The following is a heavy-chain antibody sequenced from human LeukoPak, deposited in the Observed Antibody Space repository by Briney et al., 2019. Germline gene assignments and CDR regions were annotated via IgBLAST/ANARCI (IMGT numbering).Heavy chain of an antibody. CDR2: IIPIFGTA. CDR3: ALGCDFVVVPAAIRAYYYYYGMDV. V-gene: IGHV1-69*13. J-gene: IGHJ6*02. D-gene: IGHD2-2*02. CDR1: GGTFSSYA. Sequence: ASVKVSCKASGGTFSSYAISWVRQAPGQGLEWMGGIIPIFGTANYAQKFQGRVTITADESTSTAYMELSSLRSEDTAVYYCALGCDFVVVPAAIRAYYYYYGMDVWGQGTTVTVSS.